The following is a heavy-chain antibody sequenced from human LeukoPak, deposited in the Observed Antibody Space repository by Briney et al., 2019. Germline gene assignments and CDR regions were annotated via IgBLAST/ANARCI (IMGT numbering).Heavy chain of an antibody. Sequence: QPGGSLRLSCAASGFTFSSYAMSWVRQAPGKGLEWVSAISGSGGSTYYADSVKGRFTISRDNSKNTLYLQMNSLRAEDTAVYYCAKELYFGDYYYYYMDVWGKGTTVTVSS. D-gene: IGHD2-15*01. CDR2: ISGSGGST. CDR1: GFTFSSYA. J-gene: IGHJ6*03. V-gene: IGHV3-23*01. CDR3: AKELYFGDYYYYYMDV.